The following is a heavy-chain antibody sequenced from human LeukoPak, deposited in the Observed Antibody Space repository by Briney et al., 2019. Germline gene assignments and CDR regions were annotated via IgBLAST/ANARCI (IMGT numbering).Heavy chain of an antibody. V-gene: IGHV3-23*01. J-gene: IGHJ6*03. CDR2: ISGSGRTT. CDR3: ARPYSSGWPFPDYYYYYMDV. D-gene: IGHD6-19*01. CDR1: GFTFRRYA. Sequence: GGSLRLSCAASGFTFRRYAMSWVRQAPGKGLEWVSSISGSGRTTHYADSVKGRFTISRENSKNTLYLQMNSLRAEDTAVYYCARPYSSGWPFPDYYYYYMDVWGKGTTVTVSS.